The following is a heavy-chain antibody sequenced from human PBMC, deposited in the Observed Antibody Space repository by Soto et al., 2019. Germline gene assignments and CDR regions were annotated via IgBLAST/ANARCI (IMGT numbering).Heavy chain of an antibody. J-gene: IGHJ3*02. D-gene: IGHD3-10*01. CDR1: GFTFSNAW. CDR2: IKSKTDGGTT. Sequence: EGSLRLSCAASGFTFSNAWMSWVRQAPGKGLEWVGRIKSKTDGGTTDYAAPVKGRFTISRDDSKNTLYLQMNSLKTEDTAVYYCTTDGPSLWFGELPGESDIRGHATMVPV. CDR3: TTDGPSLWFGELPGESDI. V-gene: IGHV3-15*01.